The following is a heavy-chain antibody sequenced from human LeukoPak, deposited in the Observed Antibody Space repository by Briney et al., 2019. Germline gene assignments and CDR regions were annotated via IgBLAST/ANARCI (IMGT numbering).Heavy chain of an antibody. CDR2: IKQDGSER. J-gene: IGHJ4*02. CDR3: ASFSGWYYFDY. CDR1: GFTFSSYW. V-gene: IGHV3-7*01. D-gene: IGHD6-19*01. Sequence: GGSLRLSCAASGFTFSSYWMSWVRQAPGKGLEWVANIKQDGSERYYVDSVKGRFTISRDNAKNSLYLQMNSLRAEDTAVYYCASFSGWYYFDYWGQGTLVTVSS.